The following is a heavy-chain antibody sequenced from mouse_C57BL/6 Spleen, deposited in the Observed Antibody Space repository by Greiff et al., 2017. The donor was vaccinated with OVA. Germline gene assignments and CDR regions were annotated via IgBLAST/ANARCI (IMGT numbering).Heavy chain of an antibody. CDR3: TRDPPYYYGSSYAWFAY. J-gene: IGHJ3*01. Sequence: QVQLKESGAELVRPGASVTLSCKASGYTFTDYEMHWVKQTPVHGLEWIGAIDPETGGTAYNQKFKGKAILTADKSSSTAYMELRSLTSEDSAVYYCTRDPPYYYGSSYAWFAYWGQGTLVTVSA. CDR2: IDPETGGT. D-gene: IGHD1-1*01. CDR1: GYTFTDYE. V-gene: IGHV1-15*01.